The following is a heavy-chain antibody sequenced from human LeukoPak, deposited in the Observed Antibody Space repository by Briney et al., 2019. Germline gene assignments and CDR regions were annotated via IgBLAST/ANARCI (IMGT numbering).Heavy chain of an antibody. J-gene: IGHJ4*02. CDR1: GFTFSSYA. CDR2: ISWDGGST. Sequence: PGGSLRLSCAASGFTFSSYAMSWVRQAPGKGLEWVSLISWDGGSTYYADSVKGRFTISRDNSKNSLYLQMNSLRTEDTALYYCAKDSGGSYHSCFDYWGQGTPVTVSS. CDR3: AKDSGGSYHSCFDY. V-gene: IGHV3-43*02. D-gene: IGHD3-16*02.